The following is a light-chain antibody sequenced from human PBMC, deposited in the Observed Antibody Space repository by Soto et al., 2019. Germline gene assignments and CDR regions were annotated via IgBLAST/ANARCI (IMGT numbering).Light chain of an antibody. CDR3: SSYTIATTYV. J-gene: IGLJ1*01. Sequence: QSALTQPASVSGSPGQSITISCTGTSSDVGAYNYDSWYQQYPGEAPKVIIYDVSHRPAGVSNRFSGSKSGNTASLTISGLQTQDEADYYCSSYTIATTYVFGTGTKSPS. CDR2: DVS. V-gene: IGLV2-14*01. CDR1: SSDVGAYNY.